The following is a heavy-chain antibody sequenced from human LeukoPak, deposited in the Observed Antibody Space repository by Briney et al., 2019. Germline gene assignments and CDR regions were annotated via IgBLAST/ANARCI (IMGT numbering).Heavy chain of an antibody. CDR3: ASTAVRGVIPLEYFQH. J-gene: IGHJ1*01. CDR1: GGTFSSYA. V-gene: IGHV1-69*05. CDR2: IIPIFGTA. D-gene: IGHD3-10*01. Sequence: ASVKVSYKASGGTFSSYAISWVRQAPGQGLEWMGRIIPIFGTANYAQKFQGRVTITTDESTSTAYMELSSLRSEDTAVYYCASTAVRGVIPLEYFQHWGQGTLVTVSS.